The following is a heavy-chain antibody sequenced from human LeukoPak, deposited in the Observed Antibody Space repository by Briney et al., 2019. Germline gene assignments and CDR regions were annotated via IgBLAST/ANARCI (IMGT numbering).Heavy chain of an antibody. D-gene: IGHD3-22*01. Sequence: GGSLRLSXAASGFTFSSYEMNWVRQAPGKGLEWVSYISSSGSTIYYADSVKGRFTISRDNSKNTLYLQMNSLRAEDTAVYYCARDRSSGDYWGQGTLVTVSS. CDR1: GFTFSSYE. CDR2: ISSSGSTI. J-gene: IGHJ4*02. V-gene: IGHV3-48*03. CDR3: ARDRSSGDY.